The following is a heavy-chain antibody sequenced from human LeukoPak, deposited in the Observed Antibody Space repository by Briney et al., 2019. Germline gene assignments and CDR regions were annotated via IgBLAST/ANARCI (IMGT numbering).Heavy chain of an antibody. Sequence: SETLSLTCAVYGGSFSGYYWSWIRQPPGKGLEWIGEINHSGSTNYNPSLKRRVTISVDTSKNQFSLKLSSVTAADTAVYYCARGHGTSRFSRPVPWGQGTLVTVSS. J-gene: IGHJ5*02. CDR2: INHSGST. CDR1: GGSFSGYY. V-gene: IGHV4-34*01. CDR3: ARGHGTSRFSRPVP. D-gene: IGHD2-2*01.